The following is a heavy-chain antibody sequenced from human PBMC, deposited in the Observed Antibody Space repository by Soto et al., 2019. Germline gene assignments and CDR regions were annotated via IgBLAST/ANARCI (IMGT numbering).Heavy chain of an antibody. V-gene: IGHV3-15*07. D-gene: IGHD2-15*01. J-gene: IGHJ6*02. CDR3: TTGSVEGF. CDR2: VYTSAEGGAT. CDR1: GFSVTNAW. Sequence: DVQLVDSGGGLVKPGGSLRLSCAASGFSVTNAWMNWVRQAPGKGLEWVGRVYTSAEGGATNYAAPVKGRFTISRDDSKNTVYLQMNSLMTEDTAVYYCTTGSVEGFWGQGTKVTVSS.